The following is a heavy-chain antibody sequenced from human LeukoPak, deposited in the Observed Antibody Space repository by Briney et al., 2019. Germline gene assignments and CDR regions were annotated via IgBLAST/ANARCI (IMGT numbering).Heavy chain of an antibody. J-gene: IGHJ5*02. CDR3: ARDDDTSGHYSLLQS. D-gene: IGHD3-22*01. CDR1: GFSLTTHG. V-gene: IGHV3-33*01. CDR2: LWSHGRNE. Sequence: QAGGSLRLSCAVSGFSLTTHGMHWIRQAPGKGLEWVAVLWSHGRNEYYPDSVKGRFSVSRDTSRGTLHLQMDSLRGEDTAIYYCARDDDTSGHYSLLQSWGQGTRVTVSS.